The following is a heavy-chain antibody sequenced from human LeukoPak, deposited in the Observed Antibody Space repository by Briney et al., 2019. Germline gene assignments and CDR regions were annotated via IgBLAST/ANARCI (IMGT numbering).Heavy chain of an antibody. CDR3: ARDLEAMVPGF. D-gene: IGHD3-10*01. Sequence: AVTLSFTSSAYTFTIYGISRVRQPPGQGLEWMGWISAYQGDTNYSQKHQGRVTMTTDTSTSRVYMELRSLRSGDRDVYYCARDLEAMVPGFWGQGTLVTVSS. J-gene: IGHJ4*02. V-gene: IGHV1-18*01. CDR1: AYTFTIYG. CDR2: ISAYQGDT.